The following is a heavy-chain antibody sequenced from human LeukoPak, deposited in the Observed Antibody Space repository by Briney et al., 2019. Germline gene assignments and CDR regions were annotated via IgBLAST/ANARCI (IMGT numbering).Heavy chain of an antibody. CDR2: IRDSGGSS. Sequence: GGSLRLSCAASGFTFSSFAMNWVRQAPGKGLEWVSSIRDSGGSSNYADSVKGRFTISRDNSKNTLYLQMDSLRVDDTAVYYCAKSPRHYYGAGRFFDSWGQGTLVSVSS. V-gene: IGHV3-23*01. D-gene: IGHD3-10*01. J-gene: IGHJ4*02. CDR1: GFTFSSFA. CDR3: AKSPRHYYGAGRFFDS.